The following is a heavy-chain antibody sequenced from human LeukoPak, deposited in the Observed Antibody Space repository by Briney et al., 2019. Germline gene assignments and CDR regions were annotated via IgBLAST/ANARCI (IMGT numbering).Heavy chain of an antibody. D-gene: IGHD3-3*01. Sequence: SVKVSCKASGFTFTSSAMQWVRQARGQRLEWIGWIVVGSGNTNYAQKFQERVTTTRDMSTSTAYMELNSLRAEDTAVYYCAKAYDFWVFDYWGQGTLVTVSS. J-gene: IGHJ4*02. CDR3: AKAYDFWVFDY. CDR2: IVVGSGNT. V-gene: IGHV1-58*02. CDR1: GFTFTSSA.